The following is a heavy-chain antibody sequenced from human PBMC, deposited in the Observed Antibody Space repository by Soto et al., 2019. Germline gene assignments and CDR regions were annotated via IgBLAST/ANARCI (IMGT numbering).Heavy chain of an antibody. CDR3: VRTISVAGPAAFDM. CDR2: ILSDGSKQ. V-gene: IGHV3-30-3*01. CDR1: RFTFSYYA. J-gene: IGHJ3*02. Sequence: GGSLRLSCAASRFTFSYYAMHWIRQAPGKGLEWVAVILSDGSKQYYAESVKGRFTISRDNSKSTLYLQMNSLRVEDTAVYYCVRTISVAGPAAFDMWGQGTMVTVSS. D-gene: IGHD6-19*01.